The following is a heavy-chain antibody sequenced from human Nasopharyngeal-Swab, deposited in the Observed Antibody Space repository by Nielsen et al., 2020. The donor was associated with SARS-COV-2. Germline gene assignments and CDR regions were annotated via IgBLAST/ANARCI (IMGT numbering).Heavy chain of an antibody. CDR1: GFTFSPYT. V-gene: IGHV3-48*04. J-gene: IGHJ4*02. CDR3: ARERGGGYGDY. Sequence: GGSLRLSCATSGFTFSPYTMTWVRKAPGKGLQWISYITSGNSVQYADSVRGRFTISRDNAKNPLYLQMNSLTAEDTAVYYCARERGGGYGDYWGQGTLVTVSS. D-gene: IGHD5-12*01. CDR2: ITSGNSV.